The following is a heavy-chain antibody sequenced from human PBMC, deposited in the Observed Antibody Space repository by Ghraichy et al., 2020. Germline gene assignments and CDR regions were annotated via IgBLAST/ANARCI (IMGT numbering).Heavy chain of an antibody. D-gene: IGHD1-20*01. Sequence: GGSLRLSCAASVFNFPNAWMTWVRQAPGKGLEWVGRVKSRADGGATDYGAVVKGRFTISRDDPENTLYLQMNSLQAEDTAVYYCAIYNWKGGRGFEYWGQGTLVTVSS. CDR2: VKSRADGGAT. J-gene: IGHJ4*02. CDR3: AIYNWKGGRGFEY. CDR1: VFNFPNAW. V-gene: IGHV3-15*01.